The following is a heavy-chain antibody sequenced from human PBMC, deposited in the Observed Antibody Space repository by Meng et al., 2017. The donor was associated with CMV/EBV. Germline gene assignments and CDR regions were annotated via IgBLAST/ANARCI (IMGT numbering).Heavy chain of an antibody. CDR1: GFTFSSYS. J-gene: IGHJ4*02. CDR2: ISSSSSTI. V-gene: IGHV3-48*04. Sequence: GESLKISCAASGFTFSSYSMNWVRQAPGKGLEWVSYISSSSSTIYYADSVKGRFTISRDNAKNSLYLQMNSLRAEDTTVYYCARGVKGFDYWGQGTLVTVSS. CDR3: ARGVKGFDY.